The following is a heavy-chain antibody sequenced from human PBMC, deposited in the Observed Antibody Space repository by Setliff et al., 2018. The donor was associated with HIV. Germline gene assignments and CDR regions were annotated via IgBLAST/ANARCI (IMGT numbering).Heavy chain of an antibody. D-gene: IGHD5-12*01. CDR2: IYHNGIT. CDR1: GGSFSGYY. J-gene: IGHJ6*03. V-gene: IGHV4-34*01. Sequence: NPSETLSLTCAVYGGSFSGYYWNWIRQPPGKGLEWIGSIYHNGITYYNPSLKSRVTISVDTSQNQFSLKLSSVTAADTAVYYCARDSSIVATTHYYYYMDVWGKGTTVTGLL. CDR3: ARDSSIVATTHYYYYMDV.